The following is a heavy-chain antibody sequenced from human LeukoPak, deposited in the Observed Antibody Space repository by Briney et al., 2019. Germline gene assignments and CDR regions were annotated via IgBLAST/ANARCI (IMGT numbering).Heavy chain of an antibody. V-gene: IGHV4-39*01. D-gene: IGHD2-8*01. CDR1: GGSISSSSYY. CDR3: ARSDIVLSTLDY. CDR2: IYYSGST. Sequence: SETLSLTCAVSGGSISSSSYYWGWIRQPPGKGLEWIGSIYYSGSTYYNPSLKSRVTISVDTSKNQFSLKLSSVTAADTAVYYCARSDIVLSTLDYWGQGTLVTVSS. J-gene: IGHJ4*02.